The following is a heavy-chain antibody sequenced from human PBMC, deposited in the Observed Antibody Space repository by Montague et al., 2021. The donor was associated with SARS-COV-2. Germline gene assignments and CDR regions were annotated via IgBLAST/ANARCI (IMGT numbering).Heavy chain of an antibody. CDR3: VRYSGWFYFDF. V-gene: IGHV6-1*01. CDR1: GDSVSSNSVA. Sequence: CAISGDSVSSNSVAWSWIRQSPSGGLEWLGRTYYRSKWYSDYAPXVRCRLTVNPDASKNEFSLELNYVTPEDTAVYYCVRYSGWFYFDFWGQGTLVTVSS. J-gene: IGHJ4*02. D-gene: IGHD6-19*01. CDR2: TYYRSKWYS.